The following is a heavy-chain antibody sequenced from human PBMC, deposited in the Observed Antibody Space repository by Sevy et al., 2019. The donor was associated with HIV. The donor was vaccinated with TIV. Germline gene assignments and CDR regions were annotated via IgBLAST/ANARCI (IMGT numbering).Heavy chain of an antibody. Sequence: SETLSLTCTVSGGSVSSGSNYWSWIRQPPGKGLEWIGYIYYSGSTNYNPSLKSRVTISVDTSKNQFSLKLSSVTAADTAVYYCARGEFIAAAGNRREYFQHWGQGTLVTVSS. D-gene: IGHD6-13*01. CDR1: GGSVSSGSNY. CDR3: ARGEFIAAAGNRREYFQH. V-gene: IGHV4-61*01. J-gene: IGHJ1*01. CDR2: IYYSGST.